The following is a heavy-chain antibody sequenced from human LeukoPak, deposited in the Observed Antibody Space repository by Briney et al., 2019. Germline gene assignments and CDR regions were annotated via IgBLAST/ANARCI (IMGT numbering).Heavy chain of an antibody. D-gene: IGHD2-2*01. V-gene: IGHV4-59*01. Sequence: PSETLSLTCAVSGGSMRNYYWSWIQQPPGKGLEWIGYTYDSGSSSYNPSLRSRVSISIDTSKNQFSLNLSSVTAADTAVYYCARGWASSWYYFDFWGQGTLVTVSS. J-gene: IGHJ4*02. CDR2: TYDSGSS. CDR3: ARGWASSWYYFDF. CDR1: GGSMRNYY.